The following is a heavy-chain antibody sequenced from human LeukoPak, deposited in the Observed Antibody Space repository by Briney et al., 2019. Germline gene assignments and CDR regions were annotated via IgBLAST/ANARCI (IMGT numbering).Heavy chain of an antibody. D-gene: IGHD4-17*01. CDR2: IYSGGST. J-gene: IGHJ3*02. V-gene: IGHV3-53*01. Sequence: GGSLRLSCAASGFTFGSFEMNWVRQAPGKGLEWVSVIYSGGSTYYADSVKGRFTISRDNSKNTLYLQMNSLRAEDTAVYYCARDQTVPPGDAFDIWGQGTMVTVSS. CDR3: ARDQTVPPGDAFDI. CDR1: GFTFGSFE.